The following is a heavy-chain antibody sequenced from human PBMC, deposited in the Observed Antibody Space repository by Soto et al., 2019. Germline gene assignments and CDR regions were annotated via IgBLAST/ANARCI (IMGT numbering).Heavy chain of an antibody. CDR3: ASYSSGIYPFFDQ. Sequence: AETLSLTCAVACGSISSYFWDWIRQPAGKGLEWSGDIWGSGSCIYNPSLESRVTISIDTSKNQISLKLTSVTAADTAVYYCASYSSGIYPFFDQWGQGTLVTVS. V-gene: IGHV4-59*01. D-gene: IGHD3-10*01. CDR1: CGSISSYF. CDR2: IWGSGSC. J-gene: IGHJ4*02.